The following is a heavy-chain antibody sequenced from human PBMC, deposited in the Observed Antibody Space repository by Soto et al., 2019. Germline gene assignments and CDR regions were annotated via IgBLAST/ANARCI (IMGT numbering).Heavy chain of an antibody. V-gene: IGHV4-39*01. CDR3: ARLRDNNGWYFDY. CDR1: GASISTSTYY. Sequence: KLRETLSLTCSVSGASISTSTYYWAWIRQPPGKGLEWIASIYYRGNTYYSPSLKSRVAISLDTSKRQFSLELSSVTAADTAVYYCARLRDNNGWYFDYWGQGTQVTVSS. J-gene: IGHJ4*02. CDR2: IYYRGNT. D-gene: IGHD6-19*01.